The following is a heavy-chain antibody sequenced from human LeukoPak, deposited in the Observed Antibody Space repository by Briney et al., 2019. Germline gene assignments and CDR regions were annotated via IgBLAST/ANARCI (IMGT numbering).Heavy chain of an antibody. D-gene: IGHD6-19*01. J-gene: IGHJ4*02. V-gene: IGHV5-10-1*01. Sequence: GESLRMSCKASGYSFTRYWISWVRHMPGKGLEWMGRIDPSDSYTNYSPSFQGHVTISADKSISTAYLQWRSLKASDTAIYYCARTYSSGWAFFHYWGQGNMVTVSS. CDR1: GYSFTRYW. CDR2: IDPSDSYT. CDR3: ARTYSSGWAFFHY.